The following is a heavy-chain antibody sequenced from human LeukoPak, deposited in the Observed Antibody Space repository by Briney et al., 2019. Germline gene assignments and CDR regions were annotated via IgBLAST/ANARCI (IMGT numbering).Heavy chain of an antibody. CDR3: ARAGGSSWAYYFDY. Sequence: GGSLRLSCAASGFPFSSYAMSWVRQAPGKGLEWVSAISGGDGSTYYADSVKGRFTISRDNSKNTLYLQMNSLRAKDSAVYYCARAGGSSWAYYFDYWGQGTLVTVSS. CDR1: GFPFSSYA. CDR2: ISGGDGST. J-gene: IGHJ4*02. D-gene: IGHD6-13*01. V-gene: IGHV3-23*01.